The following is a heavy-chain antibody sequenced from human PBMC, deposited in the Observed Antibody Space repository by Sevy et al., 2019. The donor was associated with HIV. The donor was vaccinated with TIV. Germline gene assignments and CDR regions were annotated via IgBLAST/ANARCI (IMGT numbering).Heavy chain of an antibody. CDR3: ARGGYYDSSGYLAYFQH. J-gene: IGHJ1*01. Sequence: GESLKISCAASGFTVSSNYMSWVRQAPGKGLEWVSVIYSGGSTYYADSVKGRFTISRDNSKNTLYLQMNSLRAEDTAEYYCARGGYYDSSGYLAYFQHWGQGTLVTVSS. CDR1: GFTVSSNY. D-gene: IGHD3-22*01. CDR2: IYSGGST. V-gene: IGHV3-53*01.